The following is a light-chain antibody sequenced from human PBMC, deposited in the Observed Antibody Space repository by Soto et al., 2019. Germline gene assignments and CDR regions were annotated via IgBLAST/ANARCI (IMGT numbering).Light chain of an antibody. CDR2: SNN. Sequence: QSVLTQPPSASGTPGQRVTISCSGSSSNIGSNTVNWYQQLPGTAPKLLIYSNNQRPSGVLDRFSVSKSGTSASLAISGLQSEDEADYYCAAWDDSLNGHYVFGTGTKLTVL. V-gene: IGLV1-44*01. CDR1: SSNIGSNT. CDR3: AAWDDSLNGHYV. J-gene: IGLJ1*01.